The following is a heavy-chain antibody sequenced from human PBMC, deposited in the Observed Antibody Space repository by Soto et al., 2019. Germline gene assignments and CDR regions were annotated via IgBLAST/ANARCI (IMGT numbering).Heavy chain of an antibody. CDR3: ATSQYYYGSGSFPNYGMDV. D-gene: IGHD3-10*01. CDR1: GYSFTSYW. CDR2: IDPSDSYT. J-gene: IGHJ6*02. V-gene: IGHV5-10-1*01. Sequence: GESLKISCKGSGYSFTSYWISWVRQMPGKGLEWMGRIDPSDSYTNYSPSFQGHVTISADKSISTAYLQWSSLKVSDTAMYYCATSQYYYGSGSFPNYGMDVWGQGTTVTVSS.